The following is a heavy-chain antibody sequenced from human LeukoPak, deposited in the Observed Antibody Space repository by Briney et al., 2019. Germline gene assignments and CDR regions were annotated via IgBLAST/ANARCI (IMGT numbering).Heavy chain of an antibody. CDR1: GGSISTNNW. V-gene: IGHV4-4*02. J-gene: IGHJ4*02. CDR3: ARLINYYDSSGYYYFDY. D-gene: IGHD3-22*01. Sequence: SETLSLTCAVSGGSISTNNWWTWVRQPPGKGLEWIGEIHHSGSTDYSPSLKSRVTISPDKSKNQFSLTLTSVTAADTAVYYCARLINYYDSSGYYYFDYWGQGTLVTVSS. CDR2: IHHSGST.